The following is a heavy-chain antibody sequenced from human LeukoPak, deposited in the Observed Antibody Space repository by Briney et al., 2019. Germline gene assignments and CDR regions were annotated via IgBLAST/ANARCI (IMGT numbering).Heavy chain of an antibody. CDR1: GFTFSSYA. Sequence: GGSLRLSCAASGFTFSSYAMSWVRQAPGKGLEWVSAISGSGGSTYYADSVKGRFTISRDNSKNTLYPQMNSLRAEDTAVYYCARDALTMVRGVRYYYYGMDVWGQGTTVTVS. V-gene: IGHV3-23*01. CDR2: ISGSGGST. J-gene: IGHJ6*02. D-gene: IGHD3-10*01. CDR3: ARDALTMVRGVRYYYYGMDV.